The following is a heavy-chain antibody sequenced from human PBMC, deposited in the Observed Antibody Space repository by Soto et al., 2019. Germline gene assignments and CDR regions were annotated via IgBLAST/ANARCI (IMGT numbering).Heavy chain of an antibody. CDR3: ARGRYGDY. D-gene: IGHD1-1*01. CDR2: ISAHNGNT. Sequence: QVHPVQSGAEVKKPGASVKVSCKGSGYAFTTYGITWVRQAPGQGLEWMGWISAHNGNTNYAQKLQGRVTVTRDTSTSTAYMELRSLRSDDTAMYYCARGRYGDYWGQGALVTVSS. CDR1: GYAFTTYG. J-gene: IGHJ4*02. V-gene: IGHV1-18*01.